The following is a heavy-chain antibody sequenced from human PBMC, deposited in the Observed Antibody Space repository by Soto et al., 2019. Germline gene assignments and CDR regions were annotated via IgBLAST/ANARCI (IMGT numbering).Heavy chain of an antibody. CDR2: INTDGTRT. V-gene: IGHV3-74*01. CDR1: GFTFNNYW. D-gene: IGHD3-10*01. Sequence: DVQLVESGGGLVQPGGSLRLSCAASGFTFNNYWMHWVRQAPGKGLMWVSRINTDGTRTTYADPVKGRFAISRDNAKNTVYLQMNSLRADDTAVYFCARVKSGSYDWSDPWGQGTLVTVSS. CDR3: ARVKSGSYDWSDP. J-gene: IGHJ5*02.